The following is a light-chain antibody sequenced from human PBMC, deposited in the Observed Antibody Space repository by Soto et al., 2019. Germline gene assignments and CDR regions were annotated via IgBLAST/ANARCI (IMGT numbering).Light chain of an antibody. CDR1: QSVGSN. Sequence: EIVMTQSPATLSVSPGERATLSCRASQSVGSNLAWYQQKPGQAPRLLIYGASTRATGIPGRFSGSGSGTEFTLIISSLHSEDFAVYYCQQYKNWPPFTFGPGTKVDIK. V-gene: IGKV3-15*01. CDR3: QQYKNWPPFT. CDR2: GAS. J-gene: IGKJ3*01.